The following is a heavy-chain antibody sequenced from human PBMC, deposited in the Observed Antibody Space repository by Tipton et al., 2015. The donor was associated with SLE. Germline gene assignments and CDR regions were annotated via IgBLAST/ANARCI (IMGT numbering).Heavy chain of an antibody. Sequence: SLRLSCAASGFTFSTYSMNWVRQAPGKGLEWVSYISSSSSTIYYADSVKGRFTISRDNAKNSLYLQTNSLRAEDTAVYYCAKADYDILTGYPDYWGQGTLVTVSS. CDR3: AKADYDILTGYPDY. D-gene: IGHD3-9*01. CDR1: GFTFSTYS. J-gene: IGHJ4*02. CDR2: ISSSSSTI. V-gene: IGHV3-48*01.